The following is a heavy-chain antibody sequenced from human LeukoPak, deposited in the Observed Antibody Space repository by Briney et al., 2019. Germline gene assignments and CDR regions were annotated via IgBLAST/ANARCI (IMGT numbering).Heavy chain of an antibody. CDR2: IIPILGIA. CDR1: GGTFSSYA. CDR3: ARDQGDYGSGSYYN. J-gene: IGHJ4*02. D-gene: IGHD3-10*01. V-gene: IGHV1-69*04. Sequence: ASVKVSCKASGGTFSSYAISWVRQAPGQGLEWMGRIIPILGIANYAQKFQGRVTITADESTSTAYMELSSLRSEDTAVYYCARDQGDYGSGSYYNWGQGTLVTVSS.